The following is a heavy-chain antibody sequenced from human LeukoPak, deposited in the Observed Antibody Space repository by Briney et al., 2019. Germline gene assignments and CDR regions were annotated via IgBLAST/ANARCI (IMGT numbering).Heavy chain of an antibody. V-gene: IGHV1-58*02. CDR2: IVVGSGNT. CDR3: ARVRFGDSSDWYFDL. D-gene: IGHD3-10*01. J-gene: IGHJ2*01. CDR1: GFTFTSSA. Sequence: SVKVSCKASGFTFTSSAMQWVRQARGQRLEWIGWIVVGSGNTNYAQKFQERVTITRDMSTSTAYMELSSLRSEDTAVYYCARVRFGDSSDWYFDLWGRGTLVTVSS.